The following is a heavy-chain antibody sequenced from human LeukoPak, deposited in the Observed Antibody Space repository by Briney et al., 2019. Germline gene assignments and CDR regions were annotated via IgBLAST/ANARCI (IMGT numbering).Heavy chain of an antibody. CDR2: LSGSGAST. V-gene: IGHV3-23*01. CDR1: GFTVSSNY. Sequence: GGSLRLSCAASGFTVSSNYMSWVRQAPGKGLEWVSVLSGSGASTYYADSVKGRFTISRDNSKNTLYLQMNSLRAEDTAVYYCAKVDLESNYYYYYGMDVWGKGTTVTVSS. CDR3: AKVDLESNYYYYYGMDV. D-gene: IGHD3-3*01. J-gene: IGHJ6*04.